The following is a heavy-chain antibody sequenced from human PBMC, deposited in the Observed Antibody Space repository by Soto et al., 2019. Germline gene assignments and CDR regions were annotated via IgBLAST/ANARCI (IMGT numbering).Heavy chain of an antibody. Sequence: EVQLVESGGGLVKPGGSLRLSCAASGFTFSSYSMNWVRQAPGKGLEWVSSISSSSSYIYYADSVKGRFTISRDNAKNSLYLQMNSLRAEDTAVYYCAREDKLDPDAFDIWGQGTMVTVSS. CDR3: AREDKLDPDAFDI. J-gene: IGHJ3*02. CDR1: GFTFSSYS. D-gene: IGHD1-1*01. CDR2: ISSSSSYI. V-gene: IGHV3-21*01.